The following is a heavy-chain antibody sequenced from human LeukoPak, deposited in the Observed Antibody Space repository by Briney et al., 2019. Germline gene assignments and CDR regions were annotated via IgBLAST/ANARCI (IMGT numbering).Heavy chain of an antibody. CDR1: GFTLSGYG. CDR3: ARERSSWHTYGMDV. CDR2: IWFDGSNK. D-gene: IGHD6-13*01. J-gene: IGHJ6*02. Sequence: GRSLRLSCAASGFTLSGYGMHWVRQAPGKGLEWVAVIWFDGSNKYYADSVKGRFTISRDNSKNTLYLQMNSLRVEDAAVYYCARERSSWHTYGMDVWGQGTTVTVSS. V-gene: IGHV3-33*01.